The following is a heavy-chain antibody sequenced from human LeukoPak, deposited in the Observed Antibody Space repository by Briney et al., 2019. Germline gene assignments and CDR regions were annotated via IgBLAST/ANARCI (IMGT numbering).Heavy chain of an antibody. Sequence: QTGGSLRLSCAASGFTFSSYAMSWVRQTPGKGLEWVSAISGSGGSTYYADSVKGRFTISRDNSKNTLYLQMNSLRAEDTAVYYCAKDPRYDSSGYSHLDYWGQGTLVTVSS. J-gene: IGHJ4*02. V-gene: IGHV3-23*01. CDR3: AKDPRYDSSGYSHLDY. CDR2: ISGSGGST. D-gene: IGHD3-22*01. CDR1: GFTFSSYA.